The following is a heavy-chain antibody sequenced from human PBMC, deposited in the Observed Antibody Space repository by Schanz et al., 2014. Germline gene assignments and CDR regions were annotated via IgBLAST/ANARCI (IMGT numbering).Heavy chain of an antibody. J-gene: IGHJ4*02. D-gene: IGHD2-21*02. CDR2: VSGSGAST. CDR3: AKVQTHTLYGGNSCFDY. V-gene: IGHV3-23*04. Sequence: EVQLVESGGGLVKPGGSLRLSCAASGFTFSSYSLAWVRQAPGKGLEWVSVVSGSGASTFYADSVKGHFTISRDNSENTVYLQMNSLRAEDTALYYCAKVQTHTLYGGNSCFDYWGQGTLVTVSS. CDR1: GFTFSSYS.